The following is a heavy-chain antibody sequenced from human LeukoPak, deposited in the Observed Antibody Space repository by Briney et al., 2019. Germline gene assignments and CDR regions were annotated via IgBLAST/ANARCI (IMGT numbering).Heavy chain of an antibody. CDR2: FSCGGDSI. J-gene: IGHJ6*03. CDR3: ASGSYGSGFYYFYYMDV. D-gene: IGHD3-10*01. Sequence: GGPLRLSCEASGTTFSDHNMSWIRQAPGKGLKWLPNFSCGGDSIYYADSVKGRFTISRDNAKSSVSLQMNSLRAEDTAVYYCASGSYGSGFYYFYYMDVWGKGTTVTVSS. CDR1: GTTFSDHN. V-gene: IGHV3-11*04.